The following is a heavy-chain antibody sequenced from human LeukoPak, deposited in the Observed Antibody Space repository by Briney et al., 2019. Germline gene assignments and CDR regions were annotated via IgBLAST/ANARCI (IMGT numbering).Heavy chain of an antibody. CDR3: ARTKRTETTYYYYYMDV. J-gene: IGHJ6*03. CDR2: IYYSGST. Sequence: PSETLSLTCAVSGGSISSHYWSWIRQPPGKGLEWIGYIYYSGSTNYNPSLKSRVTISVDTSKNQFSLKLSSATAADTAVYYCARTKRTETTYYYYYMDVWGKGTTVTVSS. CDR1: GGSISSHY. V-gene: IGHV4-59*11. D-gene: IGHD4-17*01.